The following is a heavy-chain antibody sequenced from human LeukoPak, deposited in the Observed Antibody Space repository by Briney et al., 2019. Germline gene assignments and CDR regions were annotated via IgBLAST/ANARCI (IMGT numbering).Heavy chain of an antibody. CDR2: VKSDGSST. CDR1: GFTFSRYW. V-gene: IGHV3-74*01. D-gene: IGHD4-17*01. Sequence: GGSLRLSCAASGFTFSRYWMHWVRQAPGKGLVWVSRVKSDGSSTNYADSVKGRFTISRDNAKHTLYLQMNSLRAEDTAVYYCAREDNGDYYVDYWGQGTPVTVSS. CDR3: AREDNGDYYVDY. J-gene: IGHJ4*02.